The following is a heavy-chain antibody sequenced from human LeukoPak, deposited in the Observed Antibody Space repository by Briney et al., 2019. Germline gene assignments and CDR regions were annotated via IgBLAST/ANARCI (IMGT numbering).Heavy chain of an antibody. D-gene: IGHD3-3*01. CDR3: ARVGRGSGYSRHYYYYYMDV. V-gene: IGHV4-31*03. J-gene: IGHJ6*03. CDR1: GGSISSGGYY. Sequence: PSQTLSLTCTVSGGSISSGGYYWSWIRQHPGKGLEWIGYIYYSGSTYYNPSLKSRFTISVATPKNQSYLKLRSVTAADTAVYYCARVGRGSGYSRHYYYYYMDVWRKGTTVTVSS. CDR2: IYYSGST.